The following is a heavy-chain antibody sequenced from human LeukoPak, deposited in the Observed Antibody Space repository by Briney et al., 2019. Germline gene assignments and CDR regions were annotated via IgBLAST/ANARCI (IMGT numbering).Heavy chain of an antibody. J-gene: IGHJ4*02. Sequence: ASVKVSCKASGYTFTGYYMHWVRQAPGQGLEWMGWINPNSGGTNYAQKFQGRVTMTRDTSISTAYMELSRLGSDDSAVYYCARDSSGYYLQNDYWGQGTLVTVSS. CDR2: INPNSGGT. V-gene: IGHV1-2*02. CDR1: GYTFTGYY. D-gene: IGHD3-22*01. CDR3: ARDSSGYYLQNDY.